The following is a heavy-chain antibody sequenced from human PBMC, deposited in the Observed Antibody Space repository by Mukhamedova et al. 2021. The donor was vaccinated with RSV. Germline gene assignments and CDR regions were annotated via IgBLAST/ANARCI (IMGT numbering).Heavy chain of an antibody. CDR2: VRYDGRTE. J-gene: IGHJ1*01. CDR1: SDYV. CDR3: SRGANDFWSGYFN. V-gene: IGHV3-33*01. D-gene: IGHD3-3*01. Sequence: SDYVMHWVRQTPGKGLEWVAAVRYDGRTEFYAASVEGRFSISRDNSKSTLSLYMNSLRAEDTAVYYCSRGANDFWSGYFNWGQGTL.